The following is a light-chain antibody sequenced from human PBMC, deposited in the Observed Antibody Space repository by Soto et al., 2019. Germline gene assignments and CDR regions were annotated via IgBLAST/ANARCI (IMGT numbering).Light chain of an antibody. CDR3: QQYGSSPPFT. CDR1: QSVSSSY. J-gene: IGKJ1*01. Sequence: IVLTQSPGTLSLSPGERATLSCLASQSVSSSYLAWYQQKPGQAPRLLIYGASSRATGIPDRFGGSGSGTDFTLTISRLEPEDFAVYYCQQYGSSPPFTFGQGTKVDIK. V-gene: IGKV3-20*01. CDR2: GAS.